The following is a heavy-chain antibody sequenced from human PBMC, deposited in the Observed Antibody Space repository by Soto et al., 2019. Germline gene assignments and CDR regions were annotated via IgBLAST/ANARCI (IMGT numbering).Heavy chain of an antibody. J-gene: IGHJ5*02. CDR2: ISSSGSNI. Sequence: PGGSLSLSCAASGFTFSSYAMNWVRQAPGKGLEWVSAISSSGSNIYYADSVKGRFTISRDNAKNSLYLQMNSLRAEDTAVYYCARDIEPETWGQGTLVTVSS. CDR1: GFTFSSYA. V-gene: IGHV3-21*01. D-gene: IGHD2-15*01. CDR3: ARDIEPET.